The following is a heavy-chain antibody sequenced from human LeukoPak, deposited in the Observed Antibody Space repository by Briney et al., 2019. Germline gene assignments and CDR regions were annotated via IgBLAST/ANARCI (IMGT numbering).Heavy chain of an antibody. Sequence: GTSVKVSCKASGFTFSSSAVQWVRQARGQRFEWIGWIGVGSGNTNYAERFQDRVTITRDMSTSTTYMELSSLRSEDTAVYYCAADHDYSLSYDPYGPLDAWGQGTLVTVSS. V-gene: IGHV1-58*01. D-gene: IGHD4-11*01. CDR2: IGVGSGNT. J-gene: IGHJ5*02. CDR3: AADHDYSLSYDPYGPLDA. CDR1: GFTFSSSA.